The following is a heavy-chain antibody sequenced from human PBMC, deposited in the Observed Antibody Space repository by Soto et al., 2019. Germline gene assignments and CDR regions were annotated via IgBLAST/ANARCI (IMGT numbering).Heavy chain of an antibody. D-gene: IGHD2-2*01. CDR3: ARETCSSTSCLDAFDI. CDR2: IYYSGST. V-gene: IGHV4-59*01. CDR1: GGSISSYH. Sequence: TSETLSLTCTVSGGSISSYHWSWIRQPPGKGLEWIGYIYYSGSTNYNPSLKSRVTISVDTSKNQFSLKLSSVTAVDTAVYYCARETCSSTSCLDAFDIWGQGTMVTVSS. J-gene: IGHJ3*02.